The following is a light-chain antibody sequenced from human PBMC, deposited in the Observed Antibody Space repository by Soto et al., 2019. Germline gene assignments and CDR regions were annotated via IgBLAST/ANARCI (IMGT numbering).Light chain of an antibody. J-gene: IGKJ5*01. CDR3: QQRSNWPPIT. CDR1: KSVSSY. CDR2: DAS. Sequence: IVMTQSPVTLSLSPGERATLSCCASKSVSSYLAWYQQQPGQAPRLLIYDASNRATGIPARFSGSGSGTDFTLTISSLEPEDFAVYYCQQRSNWPPITFGKGTRVEIK. V-gene: IGKV3-11*01.